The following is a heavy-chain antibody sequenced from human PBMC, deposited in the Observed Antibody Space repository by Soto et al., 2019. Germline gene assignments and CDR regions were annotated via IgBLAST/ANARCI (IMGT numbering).Heavy chain of an antibody. D-gene: IGHD6-13*01. V-gene: IGHV3-30*18. Sequence: QVQLVESGGGVVQPGRSLRLSCAASGFTFSSYGMHWVRQAPGKGLEWVAVISYDGSNKYYADSVKGRFTISRDNSKNTLYLQMNSLRAEDTAVYYCAKDLGWGIAAAGTARDYYYGMDVWGQGTTVTVSS. CDR2: ISYDGSNK. J-gene: IGHJ6*02. CDR3: AKDLGWGIAAAGTARDYYYGMDV. CDR1: GFTFSSYG.